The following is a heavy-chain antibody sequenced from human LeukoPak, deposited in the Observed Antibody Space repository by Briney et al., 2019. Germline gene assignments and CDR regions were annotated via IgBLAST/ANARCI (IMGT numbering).Heavy chain of an antibody. CDR1: GFTFSSYR. J-gene: IGHJ1*01. D-gene: IGHD6-13*01. CDR2: INTDGSST. CDR3: ARGSRSSEYSQH. V-gene: IGHV3-74*01. Sequence: GGSLRLSCADSGFTFSSYRMHCVRQAPGKGLVWVSRINTDGSSTSYADSVKGRFTISRDNAKNTLYLQMSSLRAEDTAVYHCARGSRSSEYSQHWGQGTLVTVSS.